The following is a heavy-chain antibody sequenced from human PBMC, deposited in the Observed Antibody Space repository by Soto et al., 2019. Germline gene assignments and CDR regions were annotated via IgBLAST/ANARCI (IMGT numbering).Heavy chain of an antibody. CDR2: INPNTGAT. Sequence: GASVKVSCKASGYTFTGYFLHWVRQAPGQGLEWTGWINPNTGATNYAQKFQGRVTMTRDTSISTVYMELNRLRSDDTAVYFCARVDASLYDAFDVWGQGTMVTVSS. V-gene: IGHV1-2*02. CDR3: ARVDASLYDAFDV. CDR1: GYTFTGYF. J-gene: IGHJ3*01. D-gene: IGHD2-8*01.